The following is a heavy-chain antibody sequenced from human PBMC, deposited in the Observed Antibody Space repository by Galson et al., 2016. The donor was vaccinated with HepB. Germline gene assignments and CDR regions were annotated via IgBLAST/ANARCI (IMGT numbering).Heavy chain of an antibody. D-gene: IGHD3-10*01. CDR1: GFTFSSYG. Sequence: SLRLSCAASGFTFSSYGMHWVRQAPGKGLVWVSRVKSDGTSTTYADSVQGRFSTSRDNAKNTVYLQMNSLRAEDTAVYYCTRDYYGSLEYWGQGTLVTVSA. CDR2: VKSDGTST. J-gene: IGHJ4*02. CDR3: TRDYYGSLEY. V-gene: IGHV3-74*01.